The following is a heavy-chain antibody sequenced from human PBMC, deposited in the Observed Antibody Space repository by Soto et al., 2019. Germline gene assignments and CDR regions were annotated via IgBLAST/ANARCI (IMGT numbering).Heavy chain of an antibody. V-gene: IGHV4-59*08. J-gene: IGHJ4*02. CDR3: ARRGGEYYFDS. CDR2: IYYSGST. CDR1: GGSMNDYY. Sequence: QVHLQESGPGLVKPSETLSLTCTVSGGSMNDYYWSWIRQPPGKGLEWIGYIYYSGSTYYSPSLKSRVTISVDTSKNQFILRLSSVTAADTPVYYCARRGGEYYFDSWGQGTLVTVSS.